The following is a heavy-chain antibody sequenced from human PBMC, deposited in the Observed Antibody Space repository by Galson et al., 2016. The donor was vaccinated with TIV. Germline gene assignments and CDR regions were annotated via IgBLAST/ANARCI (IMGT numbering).Heavy chain of an antibody. J-gene: IGHJ4*02. Sequence: SLRLSCAASGFTFSSYAMSWVRQAPGKGLEWVSVISGGGGSTYYADSVKGRFTISRDNSKNTVYLQMSSLRAEDTAVYYCAKIDSSGYNYGGRFVYWGQGTLVTVSS. CDR2: ISGGGGST. D-gene: IGHD3-22*01. V-gene: IGHV3-23*01. CDR3: AKIDSSGYNYGGRFVY. CDR1: GFTFSSYA.